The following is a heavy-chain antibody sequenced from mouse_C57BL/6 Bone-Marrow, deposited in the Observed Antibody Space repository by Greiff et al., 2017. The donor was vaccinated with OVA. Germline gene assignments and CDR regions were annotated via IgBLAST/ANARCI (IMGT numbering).Heavy chain of an antibody. V-gene: IGHV5-4*01. Sequence: VKVVESGGGLVKPGGSLKLSCAASGFTFSSYAMSWVRQTPEKRLEWVATISDGGSYTYYPDNVKGRFTISRDNAKNNLYLQMSHLKSEDTAMYYCARDEGRPYFDYWGQGTTLTVSS. CDR3: ARDEGRPYFDY. J-gene: IGHJ2*01. CDR1: GFTFSSYA. D-gene: IGHD3-3*01. CDR2: ISDGGSYT.